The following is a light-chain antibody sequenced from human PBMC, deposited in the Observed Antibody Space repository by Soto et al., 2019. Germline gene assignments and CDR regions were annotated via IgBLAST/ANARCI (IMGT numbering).Light chain of an antibody. CDR1: QSVSSSY. V-gene: IGKV3-20*01. CDR3: QQYGISLYT. Sequence: EIVLTQSPGTLSLSPGEGATLSCRASQSVSSSYLAWYQQKPGQTPRLLIYAASSRATGIPDRFSGSGSGTDFTLTISRLEPEDFAVYYCQQYGISLYTFGQGTKLEIK. CDR2: AAS. J-gene: IGKJ2*01.